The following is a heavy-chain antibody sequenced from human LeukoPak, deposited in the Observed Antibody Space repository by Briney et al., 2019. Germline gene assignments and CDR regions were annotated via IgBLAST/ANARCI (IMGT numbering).Heavy chain of an antibody. CDR3: ARSDLEWLSRYYYYYMDV. CDR2: IIPIFGTA. CDR1: GGTFSSYA. D-gene: IGHD3-3*01. J-gene: IGHJ6*03. V-gene: IGHV1-69*05. Sequence: GASVKVSCKASGGTFSSYAISWVRQAPGQGLEWMGGIIPIFGTANYAQKFQGRVTITTDESTSTAYMELSSLRSEDTAVYYCARSDLEWLSRYYYYYMDVWGKGTTVTVSS.